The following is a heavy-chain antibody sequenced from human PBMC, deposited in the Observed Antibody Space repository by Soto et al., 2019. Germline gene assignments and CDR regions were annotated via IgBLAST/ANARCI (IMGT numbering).Heavy chain of an antibody. CDR2: ISGSGGST. V-gene: IGHV3-23*01. CDR3: ANHGWDILTGSETTHHFDY. J-gene: IGHJ4*02. CDR1: GFTFSSYA. D-gene: IGHD3-9*01. Sequence: GGSLRLSCAASGFTFSSYAMSWVRQAPGKGLEWVSAISGSGGSTYYADSVKGRFTISRDNSKNTLYLQMNSLRAEDTAVYYCANHGWDILTGSETTHHFDYWGQGTLVTVSS.